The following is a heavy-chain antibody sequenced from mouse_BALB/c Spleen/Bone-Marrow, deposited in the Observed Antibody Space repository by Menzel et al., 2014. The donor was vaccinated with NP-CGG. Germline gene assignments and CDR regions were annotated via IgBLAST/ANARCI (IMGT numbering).Heavy chain of an antibody. J-gene: IGHJ2*01. D-gene: IGHD1-1*01. CDR3: TREGYYGSSYVDY. V-gene: IGHV1-69*02. CDR2: IYPSDSYT. CDR1: GYTFTGYW. Sequence: VQLQQSGAEQVRPGASVKLSCKASGYTFTGYWINWVKQRPGQGLEWIGNIYPSDSYTNYNQKFKDKATLTVDKSSSTAYMQLSSPTSEDSAVYYCTREGYYGSSYVDYWGQGTTLTVSS.